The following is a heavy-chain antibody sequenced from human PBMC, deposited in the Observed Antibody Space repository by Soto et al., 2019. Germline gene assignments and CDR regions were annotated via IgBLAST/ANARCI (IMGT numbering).Heavy chain of an antibody. D-gene: IGHD2-15*01. CDR2: IYYSGST. CDR1: GGSISSGDNY. J-gene: IGHJ4*02. V-gene: IGHV4-30-4*01. Sequence: QVQLQESGPGLVKPSQTLSLTCTVSGGSISSGDNYWSWIRQPPGKGLEWIGYIYYSGSTYYNPSLKSRVTISRDASKNQFSLKLNSVTAADTAVYYCARDIKDYYFDYWGQGTLVTVSS. CDR3: ARDIKDYYFDY.